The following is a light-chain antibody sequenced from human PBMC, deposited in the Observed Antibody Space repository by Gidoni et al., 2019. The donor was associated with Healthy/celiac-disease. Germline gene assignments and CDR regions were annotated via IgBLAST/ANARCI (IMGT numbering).Light chain of an antibody. V-gene: IGLV2-8*01. CDR1: SSDVGAYKY. Sequence: QSALTHPPSASGSPGQSVTISCTGTSSDVGAYKYVSWYQQHPGNVPNLMIYEVIKRPSGVPDRFSGSKSGNTASLTVSGLQAEDEADYYCSSYAGSNNWVFGGGTKVTVL. CDR3: SSYAGSNNWV. J-gene: IGLJ3*02. CDR2: EVI.